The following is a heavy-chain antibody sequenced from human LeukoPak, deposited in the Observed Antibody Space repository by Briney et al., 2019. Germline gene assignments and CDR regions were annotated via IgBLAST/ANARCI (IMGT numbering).Heavy chain of an antibody. Sequence: GASVKVSCKASGYTFTSYDINWVRQATGQGLEWMGWMNPNSGNTGYAQKFQGRVTMTRNTSISTAYMELSSLRSEDTAVYYCATSYYYGSGSYQDFQHWARAPWSPSPQ. V-gene: IGHV1-8*01. CDR2: MNPNSGNT. J-gene: IGHJ1*01. CDR1: GYTFTSYD. CDR3: ATSYYYGSGSYQDFQH. D-gene: IGHD3-10*01.